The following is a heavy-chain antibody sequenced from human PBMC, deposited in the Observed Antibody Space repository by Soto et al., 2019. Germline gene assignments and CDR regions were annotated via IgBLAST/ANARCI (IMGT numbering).Heavy chain of an antibody. J-gene: IGHJ4*02. CDR2: ISYDGSNK. V-gene: IGHV3-30*18. D-gene: IGHD4-4*01. CDR1: GFTFSSYG. CDR3: AKDRTPSSQYYFDY. Sequence: QVQLVESGGGVVQPGRSLRLSCVASGFTFSSYGMHWVRQAPGKGLEWVAVISYDGSNKYYADSVKGRFTISRDNSKNTLYLQMNSLRAEDTAVYYCAKDRTPSSQYYFDYWGQGTLVTVSS.